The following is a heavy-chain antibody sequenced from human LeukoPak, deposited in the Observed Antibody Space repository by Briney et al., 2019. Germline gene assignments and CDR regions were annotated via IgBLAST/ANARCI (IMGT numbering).Heavy chain of an antibody. CDR1: GGSISNSIYY. J-gene: IGHJ5*02. V-gene: IGHV4-30-4*08. CDR3: ARVPGNYDFMTGLNWFDP. CDR2: IYYSGST. Sequence: PSETLSLTCSVSGGSISNSIYYWPWIRQPPGKGLEWIGYIYYSGSTYYKPSLRSRVTISIDTSKNQFSLKLTSVTAADTAVYYCARVPGNYDFMTGLNWFDPWGQGTLVTVSS. D-gene: IGHD3-9*01.